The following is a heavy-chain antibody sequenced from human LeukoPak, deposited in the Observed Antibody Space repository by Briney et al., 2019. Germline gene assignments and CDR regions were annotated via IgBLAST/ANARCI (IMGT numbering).Heavy chain of an antibody. CDR2: IKQDGSEK. V-gene: IGHV3-7*01. CDR3: ARDGGRGYSGYDKRFDY. D-gene: IGHD5-12*01. Sequence: GGSLRLSCVASVFTFSSYWISWVRQAPGKGLEWVANIKQDGSEKYYVDSVKGRFTISRDNANNSQNPLMNSLRAEDTAVYYCARDGGRGYSGYDKRFDYWGQGTRVTVSS. J-gene: IGHJ4*02. CDR1: VFTFSSYW.